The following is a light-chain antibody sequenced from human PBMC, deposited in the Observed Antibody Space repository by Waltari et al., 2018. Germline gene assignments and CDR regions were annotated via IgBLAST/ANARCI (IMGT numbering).Light chain of an antibody. Sequence: DIVMTQSPDSLALSLGERATITCKSSQTVLYSTTNKNSLAWYQQKPGQPPKLLILWASTRESWVPDRFSGSGSGTDFTLTVSSLQAEDVAVHYCHQYYTTPYTFGQGTKLEIK. CDR3: HQYYTTPYT. V-gene: IGKV4-1*01. CDR1: QTVLYSTTNKNS. CDR2: WAS. J-gene: IGKJ2*01.